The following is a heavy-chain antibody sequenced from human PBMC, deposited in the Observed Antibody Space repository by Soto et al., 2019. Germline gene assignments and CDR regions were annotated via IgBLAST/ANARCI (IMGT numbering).Heavy chain of an antibody. CDR2: IYYSGST. V-gene: IGHV4-31*03. CDR3: ARVFSDSSSFFDP. J-gene: IGHJ5*02. Sequence: QVQLQESGPGLVKPSQTLSLTCTVSGGSISSGGYYWSWIRQHPGKGLEWIGYIYYSGSTYYNPSLKSGVTISVDSSKNQFSLQLSSVTAADTAVYYCARVFSDSSSFFDPWGQGTLVTVSS. D-gene: IGHD6-13*01. CDR1: GGSISSGGYY.